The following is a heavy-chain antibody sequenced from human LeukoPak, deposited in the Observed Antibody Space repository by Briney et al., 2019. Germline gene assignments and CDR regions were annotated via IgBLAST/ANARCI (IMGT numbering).Heavy chain of an antibody. V-gene: IGHV3-7*01. CDR1: GFTFSSYA. CDR3: ATDQDHGYFRQ. CDR2: IKEDGSGK. Sequence: GGSLRLSCAASGFTFSSYAMSWVRQAPGKEPEWVANIKEDGSGKYYEDSVRGRFTISRDNAKNTLYLDMNSLRAEDTAVFYCATDQDHGYFRQWGQGTLVIVSS. J-gene: IGHJ1*01. D-gene: IGHD4-17*01.